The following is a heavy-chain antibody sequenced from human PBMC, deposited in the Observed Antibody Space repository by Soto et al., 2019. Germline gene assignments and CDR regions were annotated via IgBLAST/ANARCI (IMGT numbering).Heavy chain of an antibody. CDR3: AREGMNQADWFDP. CDR1: GGSISSGDYY. Sequence: SETLSLTCTVSGGSISSGDYYWSWIRQPPGKGLEWIGYIYYGGSTYYNPSLKSRVTISVDTSKNQFSLKLSSVTAADTAVYYCAREGMNQADWFDPWGQGTLVTVSS. V-gene: IGHV4-30-4*01. CDR2: IYYGGST. J-gene: IGHJ5*02.